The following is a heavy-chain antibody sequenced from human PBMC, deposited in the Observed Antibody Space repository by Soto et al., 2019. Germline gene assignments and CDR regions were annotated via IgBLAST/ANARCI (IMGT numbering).Heavy chain of an antibody. D-gene: IGHD1-26*01. J-gene: IGHJ3*02. CDR3: ARDSGHYYRSDAFDI. Sequence: ASVKVSCKASGYTFTASYMHWVRQAPGQGLEWMGIIDPSGGSTSNSQKFQGRVTMTRDTSTSTVYMELNSLRSEDTAVFYCARDSGHYYRSDAFDIWGQGTRVTVSS. CDR1: GYTFTASY. V-gene: IGHV1-46*01. CDR2: IDPSGGST.